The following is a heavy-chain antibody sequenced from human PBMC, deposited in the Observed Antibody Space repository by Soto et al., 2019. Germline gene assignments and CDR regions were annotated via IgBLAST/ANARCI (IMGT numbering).Heavy chain of an antibody. V-gene: IGHV3-30*18. Sequence: QVQLVESGGGVVQPGGSLRLSCAASGFTFSSYGMHWVRQAPGKGLEWVAVISYDGSNKYYADSVKGRFTISRDNSKNKLYLQMISMRAEDTALYYCAEDRLYGDYVRPTTDYWGQGTLVTVSS. D-gene: IGHD4-17*01. CDR1: GFTFSSYG. CDR3: AEDRLYGDYVRPTTDY. J-gene: IGHJ4*02. CDR2: ISYDGSNK.